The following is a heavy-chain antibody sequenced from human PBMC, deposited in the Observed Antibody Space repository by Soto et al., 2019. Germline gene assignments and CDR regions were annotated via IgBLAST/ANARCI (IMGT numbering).Heavy chain of an antibody. CDR2: IWYDGSNK. CDR3: ARDLTYYGSGLDV. J-gene: IGHJ6*02. CDR1: GFTFSSYG. V-gene: IGHV3-33*01. D-gene: IGHD3-10*01. Sequence: GGSLRLSCAASGFTFSSYGMHWVRQAPGKGLEWVAVIWYDGSNKYYADSVKGRFTISRDNSKNTLYLQMNSLRAEDTAVYYCARDLTYYGSGLDVWGQGTTVTVSS.